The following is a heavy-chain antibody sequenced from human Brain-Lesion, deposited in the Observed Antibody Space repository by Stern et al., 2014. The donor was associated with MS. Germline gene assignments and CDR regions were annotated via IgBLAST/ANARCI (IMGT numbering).Heavy chain of an antibody. CDR1: GYIFTGYY. D-gene: IGHD3-3*01. CDR3: ARDQRGITIFGVVTDYYYLGMDV. V-gene: IGHV1-2*02. Sequence: VQLVESGAEVKKPGASVKVSCKTSGYIFTGYYIHWVRQAPGQGLEWMAWINPNTGGTKYAQKFQGRVTMSRDTSISTAYVEVSSLTSDDTAVYYCARDQRGITIFGVVTDYYYLGMDVWGQGTTVTVSS. CDR2: INPNTGGT. J-gene: IGHJ6*02.